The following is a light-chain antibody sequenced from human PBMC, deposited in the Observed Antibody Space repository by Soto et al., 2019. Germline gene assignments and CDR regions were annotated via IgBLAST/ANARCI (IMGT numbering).Light chain of an antibody. CDR1: SSDVGGYNY. CDR3: SSYASSSTVV. V-gene: IGLV2-14*03. J-gene: IGLJ2*01. Sequence: QSALTQPASVSGSPGQSITISCTGTSSDVGGYNYVSWYQQHPGKAPKLMIYDVSNRSSGVSNRFSGSKSVNTASLTISGLQAEDEADYYCSSYASSSTVVFGGGTELAVL. CDR2: DVS.